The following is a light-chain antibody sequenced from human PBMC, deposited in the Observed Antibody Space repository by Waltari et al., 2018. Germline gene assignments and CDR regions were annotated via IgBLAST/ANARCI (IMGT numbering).Light chain of an antibody. CDR2: DDT. J-gene: IGLJ2*01. CDR1: DIASTS. CDR3: QVWDSGSHHVL. Sequence: SYVLTQPPSVSVAPGQTARITCGGNDIASTSVHWNQQKPGQAPVVVGYDDTDRPSGIPGRFSGSNSGNTATLIISRVEAGDEADYYCQVWDSGSHHVLFGGGTKLTVL. V-gene: IGLV3-21*02.